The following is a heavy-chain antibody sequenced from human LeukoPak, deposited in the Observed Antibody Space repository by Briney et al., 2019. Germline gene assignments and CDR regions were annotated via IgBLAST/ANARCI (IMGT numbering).Heavy chain of an antibody. J-gene: IGHJ3*02. Sequence: PGGSLRLSCAASGFTFSSYEMHWVRQAPGKGLEWVSSIATSSDYIYYAGSLKGRFTISRDNAKNSLYLHMNSLRPDDTAVYYCARGRSITILRGVAISDGFDIWGQGTKVTVS. D-gene: IGHD3-10*01. CDR3: ARGRSITILRGVAISDGFDI. V-gene: IGHV3-21*06. CDR2: IATSSDYI. CDR1: GFTFSSYE.